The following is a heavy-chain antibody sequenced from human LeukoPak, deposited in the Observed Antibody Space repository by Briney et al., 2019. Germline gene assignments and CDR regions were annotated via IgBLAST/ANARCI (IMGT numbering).Heavy chain of an antibody. J-gene: IGHJ3*02. CDR1: GGTFSSYA. V-gene: IGHV1-69*06. Sequence: SVKVSCKASGGTFSSYAISWVRQAPGQGLEWMGGIIPIFGTANYAQKFQGRVTITADKSTSTAYMELSSLRSEDTAVYYCARERMIPWGWSGNDAFDIWGQGTMVTVSS. CDR3: ARERMIPWGWSGNDAFDI. CDR2: IIPIFGTA. D-gene: IGHD3-22*01.